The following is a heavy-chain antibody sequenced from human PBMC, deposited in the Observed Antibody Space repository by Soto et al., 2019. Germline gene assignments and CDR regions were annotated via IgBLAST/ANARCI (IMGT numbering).Heavy chain of an antibody. Sequence: ESGPPLVTPTQTLTLTCAFSGFSATSSGVGVAWLRQPPGKALEWLAVIYWDDADQYRPSLKPRLTIIKDTSKHQVVLTMTNIDPVVTGTYYCARLLRGAVAYYFDSWGQGTLVTVTS. CDR2: IYWDDAD. CDR1: GFSATSSGVG. CDR3: ARLLRGAVAYYFDS. D-gene: IGHD3-10*01. V-gene: IGHV2-5*02. J-gene: IGHJ4*02.